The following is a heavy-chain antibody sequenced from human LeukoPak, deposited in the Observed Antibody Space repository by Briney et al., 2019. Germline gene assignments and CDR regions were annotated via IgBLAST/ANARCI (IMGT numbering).Heavy chain of an antibody. D-gene: IGHD2-2*01. Sequence: SQTLSLTCAVSGGSISSGGYSWSWIRQPPGKGLEWIGYIYHSGSTYYNPSLKGRVTISVDRSKNQFSLKLSSVTAADTAVYYCASGCSSTSCYSPWLFDLWGRGTLVTVSS. CDR2: IYHSGST. V-gene: IGHV4-30-2*01. CDR3: ASGCSSTSCYSPWLFDL. CDR1: GGSISSGGYS. J-gene: IGHJ2*01.